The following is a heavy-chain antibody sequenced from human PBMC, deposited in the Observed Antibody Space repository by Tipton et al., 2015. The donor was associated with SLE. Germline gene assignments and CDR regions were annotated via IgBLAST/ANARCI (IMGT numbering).Heavy chain of an antibody. CDR3: AKGFYYDSSGDAFDI. V-gene: IGHV3-30*02. Sequence: SLRLSCAASGFTFSSYGMHWVRQAPGKGLEWVAFIRYDGSNKYYADSVKGRFTISRDNSKNSLYLQMNSLRTEDTALYYCAKGFYYDSSGDAFDIWGQGTMVTVSS. CDR1: GFTFSSYG. CDR2: IRYDGSNK. D-gene: IGHD3-22*01. J-gene: IGHJ3*02.